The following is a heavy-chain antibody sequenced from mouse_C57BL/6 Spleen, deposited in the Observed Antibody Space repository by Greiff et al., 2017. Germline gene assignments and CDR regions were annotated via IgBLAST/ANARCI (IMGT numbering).Heavy chain of an antibody. V-gene: IGHV1-64*01. J-gene: IGHJ1*03. CDR3: ARCFTTLVATPTSDG. D-gene: IGHD1-1*01. Sequence: QVQLQQPGAELVKPGASVKLSCKASGYTFTSYWMHWVKQRPGQGLEWIGMIHPNSGSTNYNEKFKSKATLTVDKSSSTAYMQLSSLTSEDSAVYYCARCFTTLVATPTSDGWGTGATVTVSS. CDR2: IHPNSGST. CDR1: GYTFTSYW.